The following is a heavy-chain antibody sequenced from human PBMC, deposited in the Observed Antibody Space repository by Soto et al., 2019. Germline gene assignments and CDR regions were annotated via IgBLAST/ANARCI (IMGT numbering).Heavy chain of an antibody. CDR1: GDSISSSRYS. J-gene: IGHJ4*02. D-gene: IGHD1-26*01. CDR2: IYYSGST. CDR3: AREVGGATTKTGMRIDY. Sequence: QLQLQESGPGLVKPSETLSLTCTVSGDSISSSRYSWGWIRQPPGKGLEWIGSIYYSGSTYYNPSLKSRVTMSVDTSMNQFSLMLSPVTAADTAVYYCAREVGGATTKTGMRIDYWGQGTLVTVSS. V-gene: IGHV4-39*02.